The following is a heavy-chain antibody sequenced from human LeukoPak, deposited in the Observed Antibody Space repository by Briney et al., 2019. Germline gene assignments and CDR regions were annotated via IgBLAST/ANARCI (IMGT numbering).Heavy chain of an antibody. CDR1: GYTFTSYG. Sequence: GASVKVSCKASGYTFTSYGISWVRQAPGQGLEWMAWISSLNGDPKYAQQFQGRVTVTRDESTSTAYLELRSLRSDDTAVYFCGRDWYSSTLDRYNCCDPWGQGTLVTVSS. CDR3: GRDWYSSTLDRYNCCDP. V-gene: IGHV1-18*01. J-gene: IGHJ5*02. D-gene: IGHD6-13*01. CDR2: ISSLNGDP.